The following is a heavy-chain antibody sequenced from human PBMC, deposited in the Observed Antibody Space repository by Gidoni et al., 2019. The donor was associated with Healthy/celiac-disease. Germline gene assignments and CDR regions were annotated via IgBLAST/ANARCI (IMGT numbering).Heavy chain of an antibody. J-gene: IGHJ2*01. Sequence: EVQLVESGGGLVKPGGSLRLSCAASGFTFSSYSMNWVRQAPGKGLGWFSSISSSSSYIYYADSVKGRFTISRDNAKNSLYLQINSLRAEDTAVYYCARSPGDWYFDLWGRGTLVTVSS. V-gene: IGHV3-21*01. CDR3: ARSPGDWYFDL. CDR1: GFTFSSYS. CDR2: ISSSSSYI.